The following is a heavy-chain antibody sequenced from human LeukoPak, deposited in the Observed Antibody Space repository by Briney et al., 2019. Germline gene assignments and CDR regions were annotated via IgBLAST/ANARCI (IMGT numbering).Heavy chain of an antibody. J-gene: IGHJ4*02. CDR3: ARGVYYDSSGYYRFDY. CDR2: IYYSGST. CDR1: GGSISSYY. D-gene: IGHD3-22*01. V-gene: IGHV4-59*08. Sequence: SETLSLTCTVSGGSISSYYWSWIRQPPGKGLEWIGYIYYSGSTNYNPSLKSRVTISVDTSKNQFSLTLSSVTAADTAVYYCARGVYYDSSGYYRFDYWGQGNLVTVSS.